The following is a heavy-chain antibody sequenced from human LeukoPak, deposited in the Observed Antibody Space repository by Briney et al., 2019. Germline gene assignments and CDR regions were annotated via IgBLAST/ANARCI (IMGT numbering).Heavy chain of an antibody. D-gene: IGHD3-3*01. CDR1: GFTFSSYS. CDR2: ISYDGSNK. J-gene: IGHJ4*02. Sequence: GGSLRLSCAAAGFTFSSYSMHWVRQAPGKGLEWVAVISYDGSNKYYPDSVRGRFTISRDNSKNTLFLQMNSLRAEDTAVYYCAKEYYDFWSGYWGPVYFDYWGQGTLVTVSS. CDR3: AKEYYDFWSGYWGPVYFDY. V-gene: IGHV3-30*18.